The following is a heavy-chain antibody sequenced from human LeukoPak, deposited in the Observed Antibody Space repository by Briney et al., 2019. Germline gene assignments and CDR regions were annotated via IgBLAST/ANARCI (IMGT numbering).Heavy chain of an antibody. CDR3: AKTYCGGDCPFDY. Sequence: GGSLRLPCAASGFTFSSYAMSWVRQAPGKGLEWVSAISGSGGSTYYADSVKGRFTISRDNSKNTLYLQMNSLRAEDTAVYYCAKTYCGGDCPFDYWGQGTLVTVSS. J-gene: IGHJ4*02. D-gene: IGHD2-21*01. CDR1: GFTFSSYA. CDR2: ISGSGGST. V-gene: IGHV3-23*01.